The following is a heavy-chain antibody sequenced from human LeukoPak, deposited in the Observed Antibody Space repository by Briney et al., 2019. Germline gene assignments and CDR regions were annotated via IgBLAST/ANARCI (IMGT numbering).Heavy chain of an antibody. CDR2: ISSSGSTI. CDR1: GFTFSTYE. D-gene: IGHD2/OR15-2a*01. V-gene: IGHV3-48*03. J-gene: IGHJ3*01. CDR3: ARVSRDALDF. Sequence: GGSLRLSCAASGFTFSTYEMTWVRQSPGKGLEWVSYISSSGSTIYYADSVKGRFTISRDNAKNSLYLQINSLRAEDTALYYCARVSRDALDFWGRGTMVTVSS.